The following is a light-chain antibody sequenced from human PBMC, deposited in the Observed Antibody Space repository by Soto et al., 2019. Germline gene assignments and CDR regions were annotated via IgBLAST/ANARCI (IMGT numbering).Light chain of an antibody. V-gene: IGKV1-5*03. CDR2: KAS. CDR1: QTISSW. Sequence: DIQMTQSPSTLSGSVGDRVTITCRASQTISSWLAWYQQKPGKAPKLLIYKASTLKSGVPSRFSGSGSGTEFTLTISSLQPDDFATYYCQHYHSYSEAFGQGTKVDIK. J-gene: IGKJ1*01. CDR3: QHYHSYSEA.